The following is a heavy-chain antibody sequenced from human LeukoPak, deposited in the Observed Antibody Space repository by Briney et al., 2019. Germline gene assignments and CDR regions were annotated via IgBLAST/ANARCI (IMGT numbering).Heavy chain of an antibody. D-gene: IGHD3-22*01. Sequence: PGGSLRLSCAASGFTFTRYAMTWVRRAPGKGLDWVSAISGNGAKTYYAESVEGRFTISRDSSKNTLYLQMNSLRAEDTAIYYCSKSYDSGGFIVRYSDYWGQGSLVSVST. CDR1: GFTFTRYA. CDR3: SKSYDSGGFIVRYSDY. CDR2: ISGNGAKT. J-gene: IGHJ4*02. V-gene: IGHV3-23*01.